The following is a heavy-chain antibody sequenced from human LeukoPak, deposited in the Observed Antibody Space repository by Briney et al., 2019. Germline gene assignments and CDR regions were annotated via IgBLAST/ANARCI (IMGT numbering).Heavy chain of an antibody. CDR2: IYYSGST. V-gene: IGHV4-59*01. Sequence: PSETPSLTCTVSGGSISSYYWSWIRQPPGKGLEWIGYIYYSGSTNYNPSLKSRVTISVDTSKNQFSLKLSSVTAADTAVYYCARGEGIVGATFHYWGQGTLVTVSS. CDR3: ARGEGIVGATFHY. D-gene: IGHD1-26*01. CDR1: GGSISSYY. J-gene: IGHJ4*02.